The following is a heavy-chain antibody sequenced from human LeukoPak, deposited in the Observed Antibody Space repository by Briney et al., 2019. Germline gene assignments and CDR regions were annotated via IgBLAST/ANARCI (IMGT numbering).Heavy chain of an antibody. CDR1: GGSFMSHY. D-gene: IGHD3-16*01. J-gene: IGHJ6*02. Sequence: SETLSLTCSVSGGSFMSHYWNWIRQTPGKRLEWIGYISYRATTTYNPSLQSRVTLSVETSKKQFSLKLNSVTAADTGIYYCAGRREASNYGMDVWGQGTTVTVSS. CDR3: AGRREASNYGMDV. CDR2: ISYRATT. V-gene: IGHV4-59*08.